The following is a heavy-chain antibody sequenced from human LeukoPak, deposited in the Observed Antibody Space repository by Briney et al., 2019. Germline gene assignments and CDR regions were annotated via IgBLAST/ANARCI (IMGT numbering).Heavy chain of an antibody. CDR2: ISDSGVST. J-gene: IGHJ4*02. CDR3: VIHSGPRGY. Sequence: GGSLRLSCAASGFTFSAYGMSWVRQAPGKGLEWVSAISDSGVSTYYADSVKGRFTISRDNSKNTLYLQMNSLRADDTAVYYCVIHSGPRGYWGQGTLVTVSS. V-gene: IGHV3-23*01. CDR1: GFTFSAYG.